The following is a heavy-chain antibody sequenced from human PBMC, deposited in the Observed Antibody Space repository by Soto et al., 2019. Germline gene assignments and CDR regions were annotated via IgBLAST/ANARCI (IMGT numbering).Heavy chain of an antibody. CDR2: IYHSGSF. V-gene: IGHV4-30-2*01. CDR1: GGSVSIGTYS. D-gene: IGHD2-15*01. Sequence: SETLSLTCDVSGGSVSIGTYSWNWIRQPPGKGLEWIGYIYHSGSFYYNPSLKSRVTISIDRSKNQFSLNLNSVTAADTAVYYYARTSGYCSGGTCFPFDYWGRGTLVTVSS. J-gene: IGHJ4*02. CDR3: ARTSGYCSGGTCFPFDY.